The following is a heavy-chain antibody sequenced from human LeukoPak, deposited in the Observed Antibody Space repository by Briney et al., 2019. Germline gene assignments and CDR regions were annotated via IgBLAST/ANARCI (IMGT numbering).Heavy chain of an antibody. J-gene: IGHJ4*02. CDR2: IFHKVNT. D-gene: IGHD5/OR15-5a*01. Sequence: SETLSLTCTVSGDSISSDNFWWGWIRQPPGKGLEWLGIIFHKVNTHYSSSLKSRVSVSVDTSKNQFSLRLGAVTAEDTAVYYCARQLGLGVWALDYWGQGTLVTVSS. CDR1: GDSISSDNFW. CDR3: ARQLGLGVWALDY. V-gene: IGHV4-39*01.